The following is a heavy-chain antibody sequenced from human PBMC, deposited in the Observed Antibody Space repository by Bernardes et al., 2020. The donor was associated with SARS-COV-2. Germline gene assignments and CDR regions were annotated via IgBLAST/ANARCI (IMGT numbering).Heavy chain of an antibody. CDR2: IYPRGPDL. CDR1: GYSFTDYW. V-gene: IGHV5-51*01. J-gene: IGHJ3*02. D-gene: IGHD3-22*01. CDR3: ARGYWYDRVAHIRRPDDAFDI. Sequence: ESLKISCKGYGYSFTDYWIGWVRQTPEKGLEWMGVIYPRGPDLTYTPSFEGQVTISADKSISTAYLQWSALKASDTAMYFCARGYWYDRVAHIRRPDDAFDIWGQGTMVIVSS.